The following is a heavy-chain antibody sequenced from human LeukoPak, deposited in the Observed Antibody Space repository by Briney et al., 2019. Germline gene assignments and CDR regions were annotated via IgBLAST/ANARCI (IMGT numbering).Heavy chain of an antibody. D-gene: IGHD6-19*01. Sequence: PGRCLRLSCAASGFTFSSYAMPWVRQAPGKGLGWVAVISYDGSNKYYADPVKGRFTISRDNTKNTLYLQMNSLRAEDTAVYYCARGRRFHSSGWYFFDYWGQGTLVTVSS. CDR3: ARGRRFHSSGWYFFDY. J-gene: IGHJ4*02. V-gene: IGHV3-30*04. CDR1: GFTFSSYA. CDR2: ISYDGSNK.